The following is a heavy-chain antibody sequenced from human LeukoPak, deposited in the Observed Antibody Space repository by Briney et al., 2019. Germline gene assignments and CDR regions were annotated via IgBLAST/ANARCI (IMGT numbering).Heavy chain of an antibody. Sequence: ASVKVSCKASGGTFSSYAISWVRQAPGQGLEWMGGIIPIFGTANYAQKFQGRVTITTDESTSTAYMELSSLRSEDTAVYYCARVGGSSAAFWFDPWGQGTLVTVSS. CDR1: GGTFSSYA. J-gene: IGHJ5*02. CDR3: ARVGGSSAAFWFDP. CDR2: IIPIFGTA. V-gene: IGHV1-69*05. D-gene: IGHD6-6*01.